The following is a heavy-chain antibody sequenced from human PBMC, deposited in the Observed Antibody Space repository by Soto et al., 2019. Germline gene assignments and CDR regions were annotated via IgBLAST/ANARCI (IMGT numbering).Heavy chain of an antibody. V-gene: IGHV4-34*01. Sequence: SETLSLTCAVYGGSFSGYYWSWIRQPPGKGLEWIGEINHSGSTNYNPSLKSRVTISVDTSKNQFSLKLSSVTAADTAVYYCARALSIAVAGPYYYYYMDVWGKGTTVTVSS. CDR2: INHSGST. CDR1: GGSFSGYY. D-gene: IGHD6-19*01. CDR3: ARALSIAVAGPYYYYYMDV. J-gene: IGHJ6*03.